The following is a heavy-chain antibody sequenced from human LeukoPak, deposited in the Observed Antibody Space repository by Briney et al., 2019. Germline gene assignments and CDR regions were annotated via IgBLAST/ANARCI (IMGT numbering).Heavy chain of an antibody. CDR2: IKQDGSEK. D-gene: IGHD6-13*01. Sequence: GGSLRLSCAASGFTFNSYWMSWVRQALGKGLEWVANIKQDGSEKYYVDSVKGRFTISRDNAKNSLYLQMNSLRAEDTAVYYCAREIAAAGGFDYWGQGTLVTVSS. J-gene: IGHJ4*02. CDR1: GFTFNSYW. V-gene: IGHV3-7*01. CDR3: AREIAAAGGFDY.